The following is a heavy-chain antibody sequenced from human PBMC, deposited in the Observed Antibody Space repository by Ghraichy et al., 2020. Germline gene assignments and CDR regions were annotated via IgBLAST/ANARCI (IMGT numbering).Heavy chain of an antibody. CDR2: IIGSGAST. CDR1: GFTFSSHA. V-gene: IGHV3-23*01. Sequence: GGSLRLSCAASGFTFSSHAMSWVRQAPGKGLEWVAAIIGSGASTYYADSVKGRFTISRDNSKNTLYLQMNSLRAEDTAVDYCAKESCRGGGCYYAYFDYWGQGTLVTVSS. D-gene: IGHD2-15*01. CDR3: AKESCRGGGCYYAYFDY. J-gene: IGHJ4*02.